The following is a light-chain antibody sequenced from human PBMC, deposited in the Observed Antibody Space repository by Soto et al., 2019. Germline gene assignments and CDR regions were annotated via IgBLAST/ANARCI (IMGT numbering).Light chain of an antibody. Sequence: EILMTQSASTLSVSAGERATLSWGASQSVSSNLAWYQQKPGQAPRLLIYGASTRATGIPARFSGSVYGTEFNLTISSLQSEDFAVYYCQQYNNWPRTFGQGTKVDIK. CDR1: QSVSSN. CDR2: GAS. J-gene: IGKJ1*01. CDR3: QQYNNWPRT. V-gene: IGKV3-15*01.